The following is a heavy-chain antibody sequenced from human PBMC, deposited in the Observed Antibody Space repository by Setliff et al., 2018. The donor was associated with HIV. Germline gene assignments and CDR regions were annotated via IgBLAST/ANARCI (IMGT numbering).Heavy chain of an antibody. CDR3: AREKHSSDLKIWNY. V-gene: IGHV4-59*01. Sequence: PSETLSLTCTVSGASIKTFYWSWIRQSPGKGLEWIGYVYNSGSINYNPSLKSRVTISVDTSNSQVSLRLTSVTAADTAIYYCAREKHSSDLKIWNYWGQGTLVTVPQ. J-gene: IGHJ4*02. CDR2: VYNSGSI. D-gene: IGHD6-19*01. CDR1: GASIKTFY.